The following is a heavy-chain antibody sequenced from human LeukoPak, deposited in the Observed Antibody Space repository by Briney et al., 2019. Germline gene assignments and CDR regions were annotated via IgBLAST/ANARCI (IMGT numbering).Heavy chain of an antibody. V-gene: IGHV3-74*01. CDR1: GFTLSSYW. J-gene: IGHJ4*02. CDR3: ARDPDICSGGSCYSHFDY. Sequence: GGSLRLSCAASGFTLSSYWMHWFRQVPGKGLVWVSRMSGDGRSTDYADSVKGRFTISRDNAKNTLYLQMNSLRVEDTAVYYCARDPDICSGGSCYSHFDYWGQGTLVTVSS. CDR2: MSGDGRST. D-gene: IGHD2-15*01.